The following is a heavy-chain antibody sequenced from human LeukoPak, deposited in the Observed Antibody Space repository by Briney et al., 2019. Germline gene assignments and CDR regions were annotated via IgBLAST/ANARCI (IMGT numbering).Heavy chain of an antibody. D-gene: IGHD5-12*01. CDR3: ATGYTYINY. V-gene: IGHV4-59*01. CDR2: VSYTGGT. J-gene: IGHJ4*02. CDR1: GGSITSYY. Sequence: SETLSLTCTVSGGSITSYYCTWIRQPPGKGPEWIGYVSYTGGTNYNPSLTSRLTISMDTSKNQFSLKLTSVSAADTAVYYCATGYTYINYWGQGTLVTVSS.